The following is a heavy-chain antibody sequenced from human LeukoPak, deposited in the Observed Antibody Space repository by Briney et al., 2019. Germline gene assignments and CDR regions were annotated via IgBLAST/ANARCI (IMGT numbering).Heavy chain of an antibody. V-gene: IGHV3-21*01. D-gene: IGHD6-6*01. CDR3: AKERPHGMDV. CDR1: GFTFSSYN. Sequence: GGSLRLSCTGSGFTFSSYNMNWVRQAPGKGLEWVSTITSTSTYIAYADSVKDRFTISRDNADNSVYLQMNSLRADDTAIYYCAKERPHGMDVWGQGTSVTVSS. CDR2: ITSTSTYI. J-gene: IGHJ6*02.